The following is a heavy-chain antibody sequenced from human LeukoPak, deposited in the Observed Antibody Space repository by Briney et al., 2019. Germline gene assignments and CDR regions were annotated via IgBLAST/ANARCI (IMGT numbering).Heavy chain of an antibody. Sequence: ASVKVSCKXSGYTFTGYYMHWVRQAPGQGLEWMGRINPNSGGTNYSQKFQGRVTMTRDTSISTAYMELSRLRSDDTAVYYCARDSEDIVVVVAAMWGQGTLVTVSS. D-gene: IGHD2-15*01. CDR2: INPNSGGT. CDR1: GYTFTGYY. J-gene: IGHJ4*02. V-gene: IGHV1-2*06. CDR3: ARDSEDIVVVVAAM.